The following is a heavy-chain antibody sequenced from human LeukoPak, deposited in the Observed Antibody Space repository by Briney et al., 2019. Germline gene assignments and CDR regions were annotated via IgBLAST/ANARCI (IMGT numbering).Heavy chain of an antibody. D-gene: IGHD6-13*01. CDR3: AHIWYSSSEYFDY. J-gene: IGHJ4*02. V-gene: IGHV2-70*11. CDR1: GFSLSTREMS. CDR2: IDWSDEE. Sequence: SGPALVKPTQTPTLTCTVSGFSLSTREMSVSWIRQPPGKALEWLARIDWSDEEHYNSSLTTRLTVSKDSSKNQVVLSMTNMSPVDTATYYCAHIWYSSSEYFDYWGQGTLVTVSS.